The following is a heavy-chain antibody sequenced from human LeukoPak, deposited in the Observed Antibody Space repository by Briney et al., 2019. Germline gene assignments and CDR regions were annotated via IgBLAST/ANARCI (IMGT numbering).Heavy chain of an antibody. D-gene: IGHD3-3*01. CDR1: GYVFTDYY. V-gene: IGHV1-2*02. CDR3: ASRIPGIVASGTGNWFAP. Sequence: ASVKVSCKASGYVFTDYYIHWVRQAPGQGLEWMGWINPNSGDTNYAQKFQGRVTMTRDTTTNTAYMDLSGLRYDDTAVYYCASRIPGIVASGTGNWFAPWGQGTLVTVSS. CDR2: INPNSGDT. J-gene: IGHJ5*02.